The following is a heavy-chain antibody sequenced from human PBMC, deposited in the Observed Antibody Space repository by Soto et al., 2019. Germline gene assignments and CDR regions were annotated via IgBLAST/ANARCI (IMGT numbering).Heavy chain of an antibody. CDR2: MNPNSGNT. J-gene: IGHJ4*02. Sequence: QVQLVQSGAEVKKPGASVKVSCKASGYTFTSYDINWVRQATGQGLEWMGWMNPNSGNTGYAQKVQGRVTMTRNTSTSTAYMELTTLRSEHTAVYYCARSLYGDDVDYWGEGTLVTVSS. CDR1: GYTFTSYD. D-gene: IGHD4-17*01. CDR3: ARSLYGDDVDY. V-gene: IGHV1-8*01.